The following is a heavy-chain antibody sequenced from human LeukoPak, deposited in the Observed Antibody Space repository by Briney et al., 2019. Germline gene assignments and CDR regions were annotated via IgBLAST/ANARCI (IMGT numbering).Heavy chain of an antibody. CDR2: IYSSGST. V-gene: IGHV4-61*02. CDR1: GGSISSGSYY. Sequence: SETLSLTCTVSGGSISSGSYYWSWIRQPAGKGLEWIGRIYSSGSTNYNPSLKSRVTISVDTSKNQFSLKLSSVTAADTAVYYCARDGYAMGVGYFDYWGQGTLVTVSS. CDR3: ARDGYAMGVGYFDY. D-gene: IGHD2-8*01. J-gene: IGHJ4*02.